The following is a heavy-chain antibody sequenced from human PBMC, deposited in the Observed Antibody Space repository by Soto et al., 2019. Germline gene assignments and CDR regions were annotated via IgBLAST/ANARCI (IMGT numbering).Heavy chain of an antibody. J-gene: IGHJ4*02. CDR1: GLPSSSST. V-gene: IGHV3-21*01. Sequence: RGPLRLPCAASGLPSSSSTVNWARQAAGKRVEWDSASSSRSSYIDHADSMKGRFTIARDNAKNSLYLQINSLRAEDTAVYYCASSGESYLIPPYWGQGTLVTVSS. CDR3: ASSGESYLIPPY. D-gene: IGHD5-18*01. CDR2: SSSRSSYI.